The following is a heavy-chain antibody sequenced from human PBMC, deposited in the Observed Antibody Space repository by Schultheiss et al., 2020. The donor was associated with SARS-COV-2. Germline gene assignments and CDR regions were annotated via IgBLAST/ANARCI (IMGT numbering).Heavy chain of an antibody. Sequence: SETLSLTCTVSGGSISSYYWSWIRQPPGKGLEWIGSIYYSGSTYYNPSLKSRVTISVDTSKNQFSLKLSSVTAADTAVYYCASRLGLRGYYYYYMDVWGKGTTVTVSS. J-gene: IGHJ6*03. V-gene: IGHV4-59*12. CDR1: GGSISSYY. CDR3: ASRLGLRGYYYYYMDV. CDR2: IYYSGST. D-gene: IGHD3-10*01.